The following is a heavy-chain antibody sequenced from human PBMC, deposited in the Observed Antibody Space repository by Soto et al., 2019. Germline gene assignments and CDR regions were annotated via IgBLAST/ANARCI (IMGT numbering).Heavy chain of an antibody. CDR3: ARDRFHSSGWDHYYYYGMDV. CDR1: GDSVSSNSAA. Sequence: SQTLSLTCAISGDSVSSNSAAWNWIRQSPSRGLEWLGRTYYRSKWYNDYAVSVKSRITINPDTSKNQFSLQLNSVTPEDTAVYYCARDRFHSSGWDHYYYYGMDVWGQGTTVTV. D-gene: IGHD6-19*01. CDR2: TYYRSKWYN. V-gene: IGHV6-1*01. J-gene: IGHJ6*02.